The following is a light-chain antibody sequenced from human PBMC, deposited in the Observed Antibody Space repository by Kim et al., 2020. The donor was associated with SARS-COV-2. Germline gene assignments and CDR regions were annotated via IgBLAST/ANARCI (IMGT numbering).Light chain of an antibody. CDR1: SSNIGAGYD. J-gene: IGLJ3*02. CDR3: QSYDSSLSGSTV. CDR2: GNS. V-gene: IGLV1-40*01. Sequence: QSVLTQPPSVSGAPGQRVTISCTGSSSNIGAGYDVHWYQQLPGTAPKLLIYGNSNRPSGVPDRFSGSKSGTSASLAIPGLQAEDEADYYCQSYDSSLSGSTVFGGGTKLTVL.